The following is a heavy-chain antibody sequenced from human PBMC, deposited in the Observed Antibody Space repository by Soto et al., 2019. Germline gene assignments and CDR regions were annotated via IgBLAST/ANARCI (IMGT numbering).Heavy chain of an antibody. J-gene: IGHJ5*02. D-gene: IGHD6-19*01. CDR2: ISYDGSNK. Sequence: GSLSLSCAASGFTFSSYGMHWVRQAPGKGLEWVAVISYDGSNKYYADSVKGRFTISRDNSKNTLYLQMNSLRAEDTAVYYCAKGRSSGGNNWFDPWGQGTLVTVSS. CDR3: AKGRSSGGNNWFDP. CDR1: GFTFSSYG. V-gene: IGHV3-30*18.